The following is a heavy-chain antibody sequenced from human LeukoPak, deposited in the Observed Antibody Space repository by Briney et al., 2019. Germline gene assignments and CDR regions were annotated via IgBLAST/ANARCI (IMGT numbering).Heavy chain of an antibody. J-gene: IGHJ2*01. CDR2: INHSGST. CDR3: ARLIVVGATHYWYFDL. CDR1: GGSFSGYY. Sequence: SETLSLTCAVYGGSFSGYYWSWIRQPPGKGLEWIGEINHSGSTNYNPSLKSRVTISVDTSKNQFSLKLSSVTAADTAVYYCARLIVVGATHYWYFDLWGRGTLVTVSS. D-gene: IGHD1-26*01. V-gene: IGHV4-34*01.